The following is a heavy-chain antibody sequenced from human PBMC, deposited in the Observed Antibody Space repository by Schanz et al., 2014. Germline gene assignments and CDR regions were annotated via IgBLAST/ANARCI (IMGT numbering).Heavy chain of an antibody. CDR2: VRNRRNSDII. Sequence: EVQLVESGGGLVQPGGSLRLSCAVSGFTVSDHYMDWVRQAPGKGLEWLGRVRNRRNSDIIEYAAAVEGRFTIARDESKNAGYLQMNSLQTDDTAVYYCFSMHYGNSVYWGQGTLVTVSS. CDR1: GFTVSDHY. D-gene: IGHD1-7*01. J-gene: IGHJ4*02. V-gene: IGHV3-72*01. CDR3: FSMHYGNSVY.